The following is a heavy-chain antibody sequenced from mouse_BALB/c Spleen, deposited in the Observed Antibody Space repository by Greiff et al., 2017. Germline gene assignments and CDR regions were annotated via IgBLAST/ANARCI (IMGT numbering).Heavy chain of an antibody. CDR2: IWAGGST. CDR1: GFSLTSYG. CDR3: ARAPVDGWFAY. Sequence: QVQLKESGPGLVAPSQSLSITCTVSGFSLTSYGVHWVRQPPGKGLEWLGVIWAGGSTNYNSALMSRLSISKDNSKSQVFLKMNSLQTADTAMYYCARAPVDGWFAYWGQGTLVTVSA. V-gene: IGHV2-9*02. J-gene: IGHJ3*01.